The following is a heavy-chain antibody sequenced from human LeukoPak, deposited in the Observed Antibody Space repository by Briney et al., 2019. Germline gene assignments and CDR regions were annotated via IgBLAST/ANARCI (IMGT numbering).Heavy chain of an antibody. V-gene: IGHV4-4*07. CDR3: AREKDYGDSRGLDP. J-gene: IGHJ5*02. CDR1: GGSLSNYY. D-gene: IGHD4-17*01. CDR2: IKTIGNT. Sequence: SETMSLTCTVDGGSLSNYYWSWNRHPAGKVLEWVGRIKTIGNTNYNPSLKSRVTMSVDTTKTKVSLKLSSVTAADTAVYYCAREKDYGDSRGLDPWGQGTLVTVSS.